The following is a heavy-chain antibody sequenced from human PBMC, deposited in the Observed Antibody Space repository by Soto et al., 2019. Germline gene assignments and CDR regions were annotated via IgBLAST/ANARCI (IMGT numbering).Heavy chain of an antibody. J-gene: IGHJ4*02. V-gene: IGHV1-18*01. Sequence: QVQLVQSGAEVKEPGASVKVSCKASGYIFTNYGINWVRQAPGQGLEWMGWISGYNGDTDYAQKLQGRLTMTTDTSTSTAYMELRSLRSDDTAVYYCARGGYTDFPDFWDQGTLVTVSS. D-gene: IGHD1-1*01. CDR3: ARGGYTDFPDF. CDR1: GYIFTNYG. CDR2: ISGYNGDT.